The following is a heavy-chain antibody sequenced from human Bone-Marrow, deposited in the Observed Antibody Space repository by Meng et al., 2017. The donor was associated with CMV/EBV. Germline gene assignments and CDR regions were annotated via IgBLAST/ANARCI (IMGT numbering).Heavy chain of an antibody. D-gene: IGHD6-19*01. CDR2: ISYDGSNK. Sequence: GGSLRLSCAASGFTFSSYGMNWVRQAPGKGLEWVAVISYDGSNKYYADSVKGRFTISRDNSKNTLYLQMNSLRAEDTAVYYCARGAGWYCSDYWGQGTLVTVSS. CDR3: ARGAGWYCSDY. CDR1: GFTFSSYG. V-gene: IGHV3-30*03. J-gene: IGHJ4*02.